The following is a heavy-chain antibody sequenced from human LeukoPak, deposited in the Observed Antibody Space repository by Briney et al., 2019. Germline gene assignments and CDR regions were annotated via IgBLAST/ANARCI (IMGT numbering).Heavy chain of an antibody. V-gene: IGHV3-21*01. CDR2: ISSSSSYI. CDR3: ARDSVSTPFDY. J-gene: IGHJ4*02. Sequence: GGSLRLSCAASGFTFSSYSMNWVRQAPGKGLEWVSSISSSSSYIYYADSVKGRFTISRDNAKNSLYLQMNSLRAEDTAVYYCARDSVSTPFDYWGQGTLVTVSS. CDR1: GFTFSSYS.